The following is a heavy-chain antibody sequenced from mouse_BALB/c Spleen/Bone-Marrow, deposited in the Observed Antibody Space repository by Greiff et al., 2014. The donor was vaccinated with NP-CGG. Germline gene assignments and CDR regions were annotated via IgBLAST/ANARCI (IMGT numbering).Heavy chain of an antibody. CDR2: IWADGST. V-gene: IGHV2-9*02. CDR1: GVSLTSYG. Sequence: QGQLKESGPGLVAPSQSLSISCTVSGVSLTSYGVHWVRQPPGKGLEWLGVIWADGSTNYNSALMSRLSISKDNSKSQVFLKMNSLQTDDTAMYYCARITTATGAMDYWGQGTSVTVSS. D-gene: IGHD1-2*01. CDR3: ARITTATGAMDY. J-gene: IGHJ4*01.